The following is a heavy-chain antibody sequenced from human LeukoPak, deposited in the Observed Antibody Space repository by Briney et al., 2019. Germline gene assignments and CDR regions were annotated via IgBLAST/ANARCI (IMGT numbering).Heavy chain of an antibody. Sequence: GGPLRLSCAASGFTFSSYSMNWVRQAPGKGLEWVSSISSSSSYIYYADSVKGRFTISRDNAKNSLYLQMNSLRAEDTAVYYCARVHSTSDRWGLPDYWGQGTLVTVSS. V-gene: IGHV3-21*01. CDR2: ISSSSSYI. D-gene: IGHD1-26*01. CDR3: ARVHSTSDRWGLPDY. CDR1: GFTFSSYS. J-gene: IGHJ4*02.